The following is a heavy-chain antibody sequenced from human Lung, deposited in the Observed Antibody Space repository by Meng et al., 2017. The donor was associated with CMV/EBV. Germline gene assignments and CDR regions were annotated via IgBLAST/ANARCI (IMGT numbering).Heavy chain of an antibody. CDR2: ISAYNGNT. V-gene: IGHV1-18*01. Sequence: ASVKVSCKASGSTFTRYGISWVRQAPGQGLEWMGWISAYNGNTNYAQKLQGRVTMTTDTSTRTAYTELRSVRSDDTAVYFRATYWGLFDPWGQGTLVTVSS. D-gene: IGHD2-8*02. CDR1: GSTFTRYG. J-gene: IGHJ5*02. CDR3: ATYWGLFDP.